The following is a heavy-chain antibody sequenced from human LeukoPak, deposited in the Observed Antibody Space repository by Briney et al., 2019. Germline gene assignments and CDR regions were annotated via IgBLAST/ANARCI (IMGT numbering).Heavy chain of an antibody. Sequence: GGSLRLSCAASGFTFSSYSMNWVRQALGKGLEWVSSISSSSSYIYYADSVKGRFTISRDNAKNSLYLQMNSLRAEDTAVYYCAKDRPGTTVPNSFWGQGTLVTVSS. CDR2: ISSSSSYI. CDR1: GFTFSSYS. V-gene: IGHV3-21*01. J-gene: IGHJ4*02. CDR3: AKDRPGTTVPNSF. D-gene: IGHD4-17*01.